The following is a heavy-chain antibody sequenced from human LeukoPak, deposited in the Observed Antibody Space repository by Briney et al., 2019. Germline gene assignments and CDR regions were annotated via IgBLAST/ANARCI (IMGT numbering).Heavy chain of an antibody. J-gene: IGHJ4*02. CDR2: ISGSGGST. CDR1: GFTFSSYA. CDR3: ARVSSPYYDFWSGYSYYFDY. Sequence: PGGSLRLSCAASGFTFSSYAMSWVRQAPGKGLEWVSAISGSGGSTYYADSVKGRFTISRDNSKNTLYLQMNSLRAEDTAVYYCARVSSPYYDFWSGYSYYFDYWGQGTLVTVSS. D-gene: IGHD3-3*01. V-gene: IGHV3-23*01.